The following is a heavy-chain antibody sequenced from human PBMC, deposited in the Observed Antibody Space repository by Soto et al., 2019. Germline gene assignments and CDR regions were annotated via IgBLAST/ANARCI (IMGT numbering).Heavy chain of an antibody. CDR3: AHAGDDELLSFDH. V-gene: IGHV2-5*02. CDR1: GFSLTTTRLG. J-gene: IGHJ4*02. Sequence: QITLRASGHPLVRPAQTLTLTCAFSGFSLTTTRLGVAWIRHSPVKALEWLALIYWDDDQRYSPSLKDRLTISKDTSRGRVVLTVSNMNPEDKVTYFCAHAGDDELLSFDHWGQGTLVTVSS. D-gene: IGHD2-21*02. CDR2: IYWDDDQ.